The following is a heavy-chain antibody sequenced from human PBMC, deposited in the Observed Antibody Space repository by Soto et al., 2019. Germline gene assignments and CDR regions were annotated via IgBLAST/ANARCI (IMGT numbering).Heavy chain of an antibody. J-gene: IGHJ4*02. CDR3: AKGAVGATDY. CDR2: ISGDGSKS. Sequence: QVQLVESGGGVVQPGRSLRLSCAASGFSFRNYGMHWVRQAPGKGLEWLSVISGDGSKSSYADSVKGRFTISRDNSKNTLYPQMNSLRREDTSVYYCAKGAVGATDYWGQGTLVTVSS. D-gene: IGHD6-19*01. CDR1: GFSFRNYG. V-gene: IGHV3-30*18.